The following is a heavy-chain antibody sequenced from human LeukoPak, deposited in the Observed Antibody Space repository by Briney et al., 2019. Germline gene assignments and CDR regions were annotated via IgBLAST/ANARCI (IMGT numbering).Heavy chain of an antibody. J-gene: IGHJ6*02. CDR2: INPIVGTA. D-gene: IGHD2-21*01. Sequence: GASPKLSCEASGGTLSTYALRWVRQAPGQGVEWMGGINPIVGTADYAHNFQGRVTITAGESKNTAYMELTSLRSEDTAVYYCAITYCGDRRCYGNNFYYYGMDGWGQGSTVSVCS. V-gene: IGHV1-69*01. CDR3: AITYCGDRRCYGNNFYYYGMDG. CDR1: GGTLSTYA.